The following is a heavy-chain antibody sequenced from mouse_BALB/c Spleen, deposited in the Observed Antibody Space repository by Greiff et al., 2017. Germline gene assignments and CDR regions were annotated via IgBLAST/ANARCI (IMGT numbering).Heavy chain of an antibody. D-gene: IGHD2-5*01. CDR2: ISSGSSTI. CDR1: GFTFSSFG. CDR3: ARSSNYDYAMDY. V-gene: IGHV5-17*02. J-gene: IGHJ4*01. Sequence: VQLKESGGGLVQPGGSRKLSCAASGFTFSSFGMHWVRQAPEKGLEWVAYISSGSSTIYYADTVKGRFTISRDNPKNTLFLQMTSLRSEDTAMYYCARSSNYDYAMDYWGQGTSVTVSS.